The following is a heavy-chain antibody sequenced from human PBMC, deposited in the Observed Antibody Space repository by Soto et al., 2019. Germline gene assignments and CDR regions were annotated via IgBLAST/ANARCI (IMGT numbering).Heavy chain of an antibody. V-gene: IGHV3-30*18. CDR2: ISYDGSNT. J-gene: IGHJ4*02. D-gene: IGHD5-18*01. CDR1: GFTFRNYG. CDR3: AKGDLDTSMAMAFDY. Sequence: QVQLVESGGGVVQPGRSLRLSCAASGFTFRNYGLHWVRQAPGKGLEWVAVISYDGSNTYYTDSVKGRFTISRDNFQNTLYLQMDSPRTDDTAVYYCAKGDLDTSMAMAFDYWGQGTLVTVSS.